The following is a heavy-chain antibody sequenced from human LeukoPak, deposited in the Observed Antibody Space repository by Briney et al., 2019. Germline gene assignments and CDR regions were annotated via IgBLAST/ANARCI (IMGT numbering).Heavy chain of an antibody. V-gene: IGHV1-18*01. CDR3: AREVDYYDTSDYFPLGY. J-gene: IGHJ4*02. CDR2: ISAYNGNT. CDR1: GYTFTSYG. D-gene: IGHD3-22*01. Sequence: GASVKVSCKASGYTFTSYGISWVRQAPGQGLEWMGRISAYNGNTNYAQKLQGRVTMTRDMSTSTAYMELSRLRSDDTAVYYCAREVDYYDTSDYFPLGYWGQGTLVTVSS.